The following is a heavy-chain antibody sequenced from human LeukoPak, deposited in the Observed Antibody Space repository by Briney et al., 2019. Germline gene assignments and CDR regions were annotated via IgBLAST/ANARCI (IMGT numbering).Heavy chain of an antibody. CDR1: GFTFSSYA. D-gene: IGHD6-13*01. J-gene: IGHJ6*02. CDR3: ARASEAAGYYYYYGMDV. CDR2: ISGSGGST. Sequence: GGSLRLSCAASGFTFSSYAMNWVRQAPGKGLEWVSTISGSGGSTYYADSVKGRVTISRDYSKNTLYLQVNSLRAEDTAVYYCARASEAAGYYYYYGMDVWGQGTTVTVSS. V-gene: IGHV3-23*01.